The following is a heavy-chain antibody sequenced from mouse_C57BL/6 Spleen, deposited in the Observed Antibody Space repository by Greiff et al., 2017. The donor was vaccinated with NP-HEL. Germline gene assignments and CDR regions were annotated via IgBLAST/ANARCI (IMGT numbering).Heavy chain of an antibody. D-gene: IGHD1-1*01. CDR2: IDPEDGDT. CDR3: TYYGSSYPYAMDY. V-gene: IGHV14-1*01. Sequence: EVKLMESGAELVRPGASVKLSCTASGFNIKDYYMHWVKQRPEQGLEWIGRIDPEDGDTEYAPKFQGKATMTADTSSNTAYLQLSSLTSEDTAVYYCTYYGSSYPYAMDYWGQGTSVTVSS. J-gene: IGHJ4*01. CDR1: GFNIKDYY.